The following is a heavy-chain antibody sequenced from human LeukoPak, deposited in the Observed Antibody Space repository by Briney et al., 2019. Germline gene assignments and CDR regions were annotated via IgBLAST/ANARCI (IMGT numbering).Heavy chain of an antibody. V-gene: IGHV3-30*03. CDR1: GFTFSSYG. D-gene: IGHD1-14*01. CDR3: ARGSGKFSDALDI. CDR2: ISYDGSNK. Sequence: PGGSLRLSCAASGFTFSSYGMHWVRQAPGKGLEWVAVISYDGSNKYYAGSVKGRFTISRDNSKNTLYLQMNSLRAEDTAVYYCARGSGKFSDALDIWGQGTMVTVSS. J-gene: IGHJ3*02.